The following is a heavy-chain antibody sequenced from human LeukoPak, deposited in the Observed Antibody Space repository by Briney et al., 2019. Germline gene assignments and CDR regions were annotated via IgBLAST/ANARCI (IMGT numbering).Heavy chain of an antibody. CDR1: GGSTTTYY. J-gene: IGHJ4*02. V-gene: IGHV4-59*12. D-gene: IGHD3-3*01. Sequence: KSSETLSLTCSVSGGSTTTYYWNWIRQPPGKGLEWIGYIYNTGTTSYNSSLKSRAIISLDTSKNQFSLKLSSVTAADTAVYYCARGATYYDFWSGYYSKFYFDYWGQGTLVTVSS. CDR3: ARGATYYDFWSGYYSKFYFDY. CDR2: IYNTGTT.